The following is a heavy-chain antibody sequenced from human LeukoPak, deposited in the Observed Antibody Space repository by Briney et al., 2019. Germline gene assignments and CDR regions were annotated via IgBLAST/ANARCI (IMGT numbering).Heavy chain of an antibody. D-gene: IGHD5-24*01. J-gene: IGHJ4*02. V-gene: IGHV4-59*01. Sequence: SETLSLTCAVYGGSFSGYYWTWLRQSPGKALEWIGYVYSDKTHYNPSLKSRVFISVDTSQNQFSLRLSSVTAADTAVYYCARASMRRRDGYNRHYEIDYWGQGTLVTVS. CDR3: ARASMRRRDGYNRHYEIDY. CDR1: GGSFSGYY. CDR2: VYSDKT.